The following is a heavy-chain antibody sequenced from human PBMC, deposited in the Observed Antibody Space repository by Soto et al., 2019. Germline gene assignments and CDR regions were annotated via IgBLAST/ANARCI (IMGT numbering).Heavy chain of an antibody. CDR2: ISADNGNT. CDR3: ARGYLRITMIVVVIGDDAFDI. V-gene: IGHV1-18*01. D-gene: IGHD3-22*01. J-gene: IGHJ3*02. Sequence: XSVKVCCTASGYTFTSYGIIWVRQTTGQGLEWMGWISADNGNTNYAQKLQGRVTMTTDTSTSTAYMELRSLRSEDTAVYYCARGYLRITMIVVVIGDDAFDIWGQGTMVTVPS. CDR1: GYTFTSYG.